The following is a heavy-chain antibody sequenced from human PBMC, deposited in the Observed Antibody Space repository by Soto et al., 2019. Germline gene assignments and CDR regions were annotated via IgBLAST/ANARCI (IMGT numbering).Heavy chain of an antibody. CDR1: GFTFSSFA. CDR2: ISGSGAST. V-gene: IGHV3-23*01. J-gene: IGHJ4*02. Sequence: EVQLLESGGDFVQPGGSLRLSCAASGFTFSSFAMSWVRQTPGKGLEWVSAISGSGASTYYADSAKGRFTISRDNSKDTLYLEMTNLRAEDTAVYYCAKDVISRIAARLFEYWGQGTLVTVSP. D-gene: IGHD6-6*01. CDR3: AKDVISRIAARLFEY.